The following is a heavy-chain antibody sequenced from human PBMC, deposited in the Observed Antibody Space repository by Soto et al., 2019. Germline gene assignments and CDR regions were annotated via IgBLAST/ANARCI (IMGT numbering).Heavy chain of an antibody. Sequence: GASGPVSCTASGGTFSSYSISWVRQAPGQGLEWMGRIIPILGIANYAQKCQGRVTITADKSTSTAYMELSSLRSEDTAVYYCARDRTTVTAGYYFDYWGQGTLVTVSS. J-gene: IGHJ4*02. D-gene: IGHD4-17*01. CDR3: ARDRTTVTAGYYFDY. CDR2: IIPILGIA. CDR1: GGTFSSYS. V-gene: IGHV1-69*04.